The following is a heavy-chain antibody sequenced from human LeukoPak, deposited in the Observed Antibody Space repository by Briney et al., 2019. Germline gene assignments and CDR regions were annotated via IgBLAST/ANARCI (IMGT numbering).Heavy chain of an antibody. J-gene: IGHJ2*01. CDR1: GGSISSYY. CDR2: IYYSGTT. V-gene: IGHV4-59*08. CDR3: ARSFGGNSVNWYFDL. D-gene: IGHD4-23*01. Sequence: SETLSLTCTVSGGSISSYYWSWIRQPPGKGLEWIGYIYYSGTTNYNPSLKSRVTISVDTSKNQFSLKLSSVTASDTAVYYCARSFGGNSVNWYFDLWGRGTLVTVSS.